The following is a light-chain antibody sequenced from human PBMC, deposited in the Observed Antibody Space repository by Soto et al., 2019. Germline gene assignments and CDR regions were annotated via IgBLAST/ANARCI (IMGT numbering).Light chain of an antibody. CDR1: SSNIGGNT. V-gene: IGLV1-44*01. CDR2: SNN. CDR3: AAWDDSLNAVV. Sequence: QPVLTQPPSASGTPGQRVTISCPGSSSNIGGNTVNWYQQLPGTAPRVLIYSNNQRPSGVPDRFSGSKSGTSASLAISGLQSEDEADYYCAAWDDSLNAVVFGGGTKLTVL. J-gene: IGLJ2*01.